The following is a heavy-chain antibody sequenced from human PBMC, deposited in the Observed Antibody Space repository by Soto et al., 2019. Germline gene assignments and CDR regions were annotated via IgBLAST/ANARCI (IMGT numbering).Heavy chain of an antibody. CDR3: ASRGYSMSHFDY. Sequence: EVQLVESGGGLVQPGGSLRLSCAASGFTFSSYSMNWVRQAPGKGLEWVSSISSSGSYIYYADSVKGRFTISRDNAKNSLYLQMNSLRAEDTAVYYCASRGYSMSHFDYWGQGTLVTVSS. CDR1: GFTFSSYS. CDR2: ISSSGSYI. J-gene: IGHJ4*02. V-gene: IGHV3-21*01. D-gene: IGHD5-18*01.